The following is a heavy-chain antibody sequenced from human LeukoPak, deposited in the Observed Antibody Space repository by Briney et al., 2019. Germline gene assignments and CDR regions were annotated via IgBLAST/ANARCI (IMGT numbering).Heavy chain of an antibody. V-gene: IGHV3-23*01. Sequence: GGSLRLSCAASGFTFSNYDMSWVRQAPGKGLEWVSEISGSGHNTYYADSVKGRFTISRDNSKNTLFLQMNSLRAEDTAVYYCAKDRRYYYDSSGYYGEFDYWGQGTLVTVSS. D-gene: IGHD3-22*01. CDR3: AKDRRYYYDSSGYYGEFDY. CDR1: GFTFSNYD. CDR2: ISGSGHNT. J-gene: IGHJ4*02.